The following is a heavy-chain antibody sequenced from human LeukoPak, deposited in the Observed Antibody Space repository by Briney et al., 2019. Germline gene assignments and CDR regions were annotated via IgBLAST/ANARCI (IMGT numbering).Heavy chain of an antibody. CDR1: GFTFSSYS. CDR3: ARSRVAAAGGYYYYYYMDV. CDR2: ISSSSSTI. Sequence: GGSLRLSCAASGFTFSSYSMNWVRQAPGKGLEWVSYISSSSSTIYYADSVKGRFTISRDNAKNSLYLQMNSLRAEDTAVYYCARSRVAAAGGYYYYYYMDVWGKGTTVTVSS. V-gene: IGHV3-48*01. D-gene: IGHD6-13*01. J-gene: IGHJ6*03.